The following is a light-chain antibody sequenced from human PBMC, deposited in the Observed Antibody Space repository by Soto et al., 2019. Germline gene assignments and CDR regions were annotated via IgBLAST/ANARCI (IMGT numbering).Light chain of an antibody. CDR1: SSDIGTYNY. CDR3: SSYRRGSALV. CDR2: EVS. V-gene: IGLV2-14*01. J-gene: IGLJ3*02. Sequence: QSALTQPASVSGSPGQSITISCTGASSDIGTYNYVSWYQQHPGKAPKLMIYEVSDRPSGVSNRFSGSKSGNTASLTISGLQAEDEDDYYCSSYRRGSALVFGGGTKVTVL.